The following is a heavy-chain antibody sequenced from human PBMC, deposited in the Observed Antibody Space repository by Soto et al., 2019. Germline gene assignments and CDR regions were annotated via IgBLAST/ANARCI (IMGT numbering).Heavy chain of an antibody. J-gene: IGHJ3*02. CDR3: ARGEGYYYDSSGYCAFDI. CDR2: ISGSGGST. Sequence: WGSLRLSCAASGFTFSSYDMSCVRQAPWKGLEWVSSISGSGGSTYYADSVKGRFTISRDNSKNTLYLQMNSLRAEDTAVYYCARGEGYYYDSSGYCAFDIRGQGTMVTVSS. D-gene: IGHD3-22*01. CDR1: GFTFSSYD. V-gene: IGHV3-23*01.